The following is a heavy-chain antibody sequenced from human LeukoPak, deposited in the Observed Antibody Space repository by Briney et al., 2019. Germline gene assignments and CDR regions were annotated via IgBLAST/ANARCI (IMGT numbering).Heavy chain of an antibody. CDR1: GFTFTTYS. Sequence: GGSLRLSCAASGFTFTTYSMSWVRQPPGKGLEWVSAISGSGSSTYFADSVKGRFTISRDNSKNTLFLQMNSLRAEDTAVYYCAKHYGSGTYYNFPDYWGQGTLVTVSS. D-gene: IGHD3-10*01. CDR2: ISGSGSST. J-gene: IGHJ4*02. V-gene: IGHV3-23*01. CDR3: AKHYGSGTYYNFPDY.